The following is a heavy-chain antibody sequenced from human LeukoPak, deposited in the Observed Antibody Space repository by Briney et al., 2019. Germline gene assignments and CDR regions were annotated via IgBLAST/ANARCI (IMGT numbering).Heavy chain of an antibody. J-gene: IGHJ4*02. CDR3: TTQRSQLQYFDYLLVPDY. Sequence: TGGSLRLSCAASGFTFNNAWMSWVRQAPGKGLEWVGRIKSKTDGGTTDYAAPVKGRFTISRDDSRNTLFLQMNSLKTEDTAVYYCTTQRSQLQYFDYLLVPDYWGQGTLVTVSS. V-gene: IGHV3-15*01. CDR2: IKSKTDGGTT. CDR1: GFTFNNAW. D-gene: IGHD3-9*01.